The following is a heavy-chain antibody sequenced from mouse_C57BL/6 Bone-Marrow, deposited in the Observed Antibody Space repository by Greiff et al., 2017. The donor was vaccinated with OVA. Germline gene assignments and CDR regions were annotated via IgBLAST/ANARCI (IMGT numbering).Heavy chain of an antibody. CDR1: GFNIKDDY. V-gene: IGHV14-4*01. CDR3: TTEGESY. Sequence: VQLQQSGAELVRPGASVKLSCTASGFNIKDDYMHWVKQRPEQGLEWIGWIDPENGDTEYASKFQGKATITADTSSNTAYLQLSSLTSEDTAVYYCTTEGESYWGQGTTLTVSS. D-gene: IGHD6-2*01. CDR2: IDPENGDT. J-gene: IGHJ2*01.